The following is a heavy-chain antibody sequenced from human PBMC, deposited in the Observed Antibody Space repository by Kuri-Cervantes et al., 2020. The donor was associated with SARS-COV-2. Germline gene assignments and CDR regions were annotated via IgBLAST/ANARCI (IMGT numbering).Heavy chain of an antibody. V-gene: IGHV4-38-2*02. Sequence: SETLSLTCTVSGYSISSGYYWGWIRQPPGKGLEWIGSIYHSGCTYYNPSLKSRVTISVDTSKNQFSLKLSSVTAADTAVYYCVVARDYYYGSGSYPSFDYWGQGTLVTVSS. J-gene: IGHJ4*02. CDR3: VVARDYYYGSGSYPSFDY. D-gene: IGHD3-10*01. CDR2: IYHSGCT. CDR1: GYSISSGYY.